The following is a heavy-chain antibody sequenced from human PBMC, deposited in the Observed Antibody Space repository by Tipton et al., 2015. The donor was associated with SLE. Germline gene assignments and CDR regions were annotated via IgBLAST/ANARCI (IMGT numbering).Heavy chain of an antibody. J-gene: IGHJ2*01. CDR2: MYYSGST. Sequence: TLSLTCTVSGDSISSSNYYCGWIRQPPGTGLEWLANMYYSGSTYYNPSLKSRVTISVDTSKNQFSLNLNSVTAADTAVYYCARGVRIAVVKGWYFDLWGRGTLVTVSS. CDR3: ARGVRIAVVKGWYFDL. V-gene: IGHV4-39*07. D-gene: IGHD6-19*01. CDR1: GDSISSSNYY.